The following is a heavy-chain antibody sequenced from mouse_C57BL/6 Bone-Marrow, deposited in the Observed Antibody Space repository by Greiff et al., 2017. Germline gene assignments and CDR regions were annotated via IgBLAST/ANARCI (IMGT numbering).Heavy chain of an antibody. J-gene: IGHJ1*03. CDR2: IYPRSGNT. V-gene: IGHV1-81*01. CDR1: GYTFTSYG. D-gene: IGHD1-1*01. Sequence: VQLQQSGAELARPGASVKLSCKASGYTFTSYGISWVKQRTGQGLEWIGEIYPRSGNTYYNEKFKGKATLTADKSSSTAYMELRSLTSEDSAVYFCARLDDYGRDWYFYVWGTGTTVTVSS. CDR3: ARLDDYGRDWYFYV.